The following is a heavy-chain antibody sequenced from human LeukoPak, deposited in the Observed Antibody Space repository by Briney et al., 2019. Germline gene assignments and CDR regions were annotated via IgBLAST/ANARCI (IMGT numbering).Heavy chain of an antibody. D-gene: IGHD2-15*01. Sequence: SETLSLTCSVSGGSINNYWWNWIRQPPGKGLEWIGYIYYSGSTSYNPSLKSRLTISVDTSLNQFSLKLNSVTAVDTAVYYCARYCSGGDCYSKALDYWGQGILVTVSS. CDR1: GGSINNYW. V-gene: IGHV4-59*01. J-gene: IGHJ4*02. CDR3: ARYCSGGDCYSKALDY. CDR2: IYYSGST.